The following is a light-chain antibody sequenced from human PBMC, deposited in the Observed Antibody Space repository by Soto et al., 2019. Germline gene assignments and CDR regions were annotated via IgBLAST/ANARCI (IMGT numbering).Light chain of an antibody. V-gene: IGKV3-20*01. CDR2: AAV. Sequence: EIVLTQSPGTLSLSPGERATLSCRASQNVDSSYLAWYQQKPGQAPRLLIYAAVSRATGTPDRFSGRGSGTDFTLTISRLEPEDFAVYYCQQYGSSPRTFGQGTKVEIK. CDR1: QNVDSSY. J-gene: IGKJ1*01. CDR3: QQYGSSPRT.